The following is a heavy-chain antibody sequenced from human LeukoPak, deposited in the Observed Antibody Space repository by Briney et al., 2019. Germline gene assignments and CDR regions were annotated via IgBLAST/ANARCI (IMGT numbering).Heavy chain of an antibody. CDR2: IYYRGST. V-gene: IGHV4-59*01. CDR1: GVSISSDY. Sequence: SETLSLTCTVSGVSISSDYWSWVRQPPGKGLEWIGYIYYRGSTNYNPSLKSRVTISVDTSKNQFSLKLSSVTAADTAVYYCARLSGYSSGHYYSDYWGQGTLVTVSS. J-gene: IGHJ4*02. D-gene: IGHD3-22*01. CDR3: ARLSGYSSGHYYSDY.